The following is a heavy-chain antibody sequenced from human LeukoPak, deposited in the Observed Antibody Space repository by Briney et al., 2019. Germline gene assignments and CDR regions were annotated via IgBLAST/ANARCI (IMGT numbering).Heavy chain of an antibody. J-gene: IGHJ5*02. CDR3: ARHGILNWFDP. CDR2: INHNGST. D-gene: IGHD2-8*01. Sequence: PSETLSLTCAVYRGSFSGYYWSWIRQPPGKGLEWIGEINHNGSTNYNPTLKSRVTISVDTSKNQCSLKLSSVTAADTAVYYCARHGILNWFDPWGQGTLVTVSS. CDR1: RGSFSGYY. V-gene: IGHV4-34*01.